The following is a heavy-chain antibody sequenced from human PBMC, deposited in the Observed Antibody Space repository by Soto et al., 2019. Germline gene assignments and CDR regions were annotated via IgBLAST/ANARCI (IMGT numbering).Heavy chain of an antibody. Sequence: SETLSLTCTVSGGSISTYYWSWIRQPPGRGLEWIGYIYYSGSTNYNPSLKSRVTISVDTSKNQFSLKLSSVTAADTAVYYCARSYTYYYDSSGYYLDYWGQGTLVTVSS. CDR3: ARSYTYYYDSSGYYLDY. CDR1: GGSISTYY. CDR2: IYYSGST. V-gene: IGHV4-59*01. J-gene: IGHJ4*02. D-gene: IGHD3-22*01.